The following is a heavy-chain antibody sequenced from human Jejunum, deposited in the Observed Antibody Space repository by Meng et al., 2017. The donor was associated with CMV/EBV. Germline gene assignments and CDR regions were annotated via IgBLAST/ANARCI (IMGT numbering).Heavy chain of an antibody. CDR2: ISSSGNT. J-gene: IGHJ4*02. CDR3: ARGESRGYYYFDY. V-gene: IGHV4-4*07. CDR1: CDSINNHF. Sequence: VTLQDRGPGLVRPSETLFRCFSVSCDSINNHFWSWIRQPAGKKLEWIGRISSSGNTNYTPSFKSRVIMSLDTSNNQFFLKLTSVTAADTALYYCARGESRGYYYFDYWGQGILVTVSS. D-gene: IGHD3-22*01.